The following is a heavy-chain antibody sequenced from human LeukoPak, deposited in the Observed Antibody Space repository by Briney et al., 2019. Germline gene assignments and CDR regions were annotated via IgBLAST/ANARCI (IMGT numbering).Heavy chain of an antibody. CDR1: GYSISSGYY. V-gene: IGHV4-38-2*01. CDR3: ARVLWFGELPPAGRLYYFDY. D-gene: IGHD3-10*01. J-gene: IGHJ4*02. Sequence: PSETLSLTCAVSGYSISSGYYWGWIRQPPGKGLEWIGSIYNSGSTYYNPSLKSRVTISVDTSKNQFSLKLSSVTAADTAVYYCARVLWFGELPPAGRLYYFDYWGQGTLVTVSS. CDR2: IYNSGST.